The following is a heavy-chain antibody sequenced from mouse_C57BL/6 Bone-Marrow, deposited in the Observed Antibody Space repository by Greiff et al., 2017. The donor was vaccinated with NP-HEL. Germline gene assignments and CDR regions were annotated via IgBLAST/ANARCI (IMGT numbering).Heavy chain of an antibody. CDR2: IDPSASYT. D-gene: IGHD2-1*01. V-gene: IGHV1-69*01. J-gene: IGHJ2*01. Sequence: QVQLQQPGAELVMPGASVKLSCKASGYTFTSYWMHWVKQRPGQGLEWIGEIDPSASYTTYNQKFKGKSTLTVDKSSSTAYMQLSSLTAEDSVVYYCGRGAMVKSLFDYWGQGTTLTVSS. CDR1: GYTFTSYW. CDR3: GRGAMVKSLFDY.